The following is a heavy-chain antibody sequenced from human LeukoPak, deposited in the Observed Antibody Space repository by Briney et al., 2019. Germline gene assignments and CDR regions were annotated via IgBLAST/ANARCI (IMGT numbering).Heavy chain of an antibody. Sequence: GGSLRLSCAASGFTFSNYWMSWVRQAPGKGLEWVANINQDGSETYYVDSVKGRFTISRDNAKNSLYLQMDSLRAEDTAVYYCARGRYFFDYWGQGTLVTVSS. D-gene: IGHD3-3*01. V-gene: IGHV3-7*05. CDR3: ARGRYFFDY. CDR1: GFTFSNYW. J-gene: IGHJ4*02. CDR2: INQDGSET.